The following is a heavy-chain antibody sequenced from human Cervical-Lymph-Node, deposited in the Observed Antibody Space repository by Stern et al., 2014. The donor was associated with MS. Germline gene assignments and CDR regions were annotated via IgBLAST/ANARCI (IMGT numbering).Heavy chain of an antibody. CDR1: GFTFSRYP. J-gene: IGHJ4*02. Sequence: QVQLVESGGGVVQPGGSLRLSCAASGFTFSRYPMHWVRQAQGKGLEWVAVISYDGNNEYYADSVKGRFTIARDNSNNTLSLQMNSLRGEDTAVYFCARDEAHLATRGAAFGWFDNWGQGALVTVSS. D-gene: IGHD3-16*01. V-gene: IGHV3-30*04. CDR2: ISYDGNNE. CDR3: ARDEAHLATRGAAFGWFDN.